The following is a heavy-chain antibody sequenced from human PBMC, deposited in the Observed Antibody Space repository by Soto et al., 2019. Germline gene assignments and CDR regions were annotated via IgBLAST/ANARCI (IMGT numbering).Heavy chain of an antibody. CDR3: ARIRGGVGDY. D-gene: IGHD1-26*01. Sequence: QVTLKESGPVLVKPTETLTLTCTVSGFSLSNARMGVSWIRQPPGKALEWLAHIFSNDEKSYSTSLKSRLTISKDTSKSQVVLTMTNMDPVDIATYYCARIRGGVGDYWGQGTLVTVSS. J-gene: IGHJ4*02. V-gene: IGHV2-26*01. CDR1: GFSLSNARMG. CDR2: IFSNDEK.